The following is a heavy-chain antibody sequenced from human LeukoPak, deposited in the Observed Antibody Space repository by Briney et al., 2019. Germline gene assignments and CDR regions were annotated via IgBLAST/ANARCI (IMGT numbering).Heavy chain of an antibody. CDR3: ASGHGYYYGSGSYGIFDY. CDR1: VVSFRSYA. V-gene: IGHV3-23*01. J-gene: IGHJ4*02. Sequence: VSLRLSCGDSVVSFRSYAMSCVRKAPGKGLEWVSAISGSGGSTYYADSVKGRFTISRDNSKNTLYLQMNSLRAEDTAVYYCASGHGYYYGSGSYGIFDYWGQGTLVTVSS. D-gene: IGHD3-10*01. CDR2: ISGSGGST.